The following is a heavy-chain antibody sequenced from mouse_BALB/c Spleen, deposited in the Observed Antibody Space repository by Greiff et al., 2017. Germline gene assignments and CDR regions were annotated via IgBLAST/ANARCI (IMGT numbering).Heavy chain of an antibody. CDR1: GFNIKDYY. D-gene: IGHD2-14*01. J-gene: IGHJ3*01. Sequence: VQLKQSGAELVRSGASVKLSCTASGFNIKDYYMHWVKQRPVQGLEWIGWIDPENGDTEYAPKFQGKATMTADTSSNTAYLQLSSLTSEDTAVYYCNAAYYRYGWGQGTLVTVSA. CDR3: NAAYYRYG. V-gene: IGHV14-4*02. CDR2: IDPENGDT.